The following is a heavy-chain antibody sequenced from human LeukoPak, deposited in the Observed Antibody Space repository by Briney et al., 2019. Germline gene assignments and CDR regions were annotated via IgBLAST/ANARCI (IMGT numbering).Heavy chain of an antibody. CDR3: AREDYYDSSGYYYPFDY. Sequence: GASVKVSCKASGGTFSSYAISWVRQAPGQGLEWMGWISAYNGNTNYAQKLQGRVTMTTDTSTSTAYMELRSLRSDDTAVYYCAREDYYDSSGYYYPFDYWGQGTLVTVSS. CDR2: ISAYNGNT. J-gene: IGHJ4*02. D-gene: IGHD3-22*01. V-gene: IGHV1-18*01. CDR1: GGTFSSYA.